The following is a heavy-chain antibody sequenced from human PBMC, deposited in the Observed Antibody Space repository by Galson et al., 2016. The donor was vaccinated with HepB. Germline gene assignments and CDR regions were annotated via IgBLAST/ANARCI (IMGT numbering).Heavy chain of an antibody. D-gene: IGHD3-22*01. V-gene: IGHV4-39*01. J-gene: IGHJ5*02. CDR3: AGHLIVVDINGFDP. CDR2: IYYSGKT. CDR1: GGSIRSGTHY. Sequence: ETLSLTCTVSGGSIRSGTHYWGWIRQPPGKGLEWIGSIYYSGKTYYTPSLKSRVTISIDTSKNHFSLKLTSVTAADTALYYCAGHLIVVDINGFDPWGQGTPVIVSS.